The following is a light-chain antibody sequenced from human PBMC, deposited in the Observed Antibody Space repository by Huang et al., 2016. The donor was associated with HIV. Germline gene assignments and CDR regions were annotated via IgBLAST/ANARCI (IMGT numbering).Light chain of an antibody. V-gene: IGKV3-11*01. CDR1: QSSYRY. CDR2: DAS. J-gene: IGKJ4*01. Sequence: EIVLTQSPATLSLSPGERATLSCRASQSSYRYLAWYQPKPGQAPRLLIHDASNRATGIPARFSGSGSGTDFTLTISSLEPEDFAVYYCQQRSNWPLTFGGGTKVEIK. CDR3: QQRSNWPLT.